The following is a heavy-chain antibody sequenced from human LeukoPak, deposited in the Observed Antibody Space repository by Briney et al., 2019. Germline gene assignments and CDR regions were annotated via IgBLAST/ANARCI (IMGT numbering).Heavy chain of an antibody. J-gene: IGHJ5*02. CDR3: ARDSDGERVSWFDP. CDR2: ISAYNGNT. D-gene: IGHD5-24*01. V-gene: IGHV1-18*04. Sequence: ASVKVSCKASGYTFTSYGISWVRQAPGQGLEWMGWISAYNGNTNYAQKLQGRVTMTTDTSTSTAHMELRSLRSDDTAVYYCARDSDGERVSWFDPWGQGTLVTVSS. CDR1: GYTFTSYG.